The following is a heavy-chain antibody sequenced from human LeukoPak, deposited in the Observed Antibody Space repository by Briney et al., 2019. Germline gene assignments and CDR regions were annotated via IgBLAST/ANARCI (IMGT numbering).Heavy chain of an antibody. J-gene: IGHJ4*02. CDR2: ISSSGSTI. V-gene: IGHV3-48*03. CDR1: GFTFSSYA. D-gene: IGHD3-22*01. CDR3: ASSSTYYYDSSGSPGGY. Sequence: GGSLRLSCAASGFTFSSYAMSWVRQAPGKGLEWVSYISSSGSTIYYADSVKGRFTISRDNAKNSLYLQMNSLRAEDTAVYYCASSSTYYYDSSGSPGGYWGQGTLVTVSS.